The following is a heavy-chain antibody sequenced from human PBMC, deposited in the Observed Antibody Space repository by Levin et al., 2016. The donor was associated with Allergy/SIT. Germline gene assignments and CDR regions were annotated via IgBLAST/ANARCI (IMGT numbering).Heavy chain of an antibody. Sequence: WVRQAPGQGLEWMGRIIPILGIANYAQKFQGRVTITADKSTSTAYMELSSLRSEDTAVYYCASTRVGMVLDYWGQGTLVTVSS. J-gene: IGHJ4*02. CDR3: ASTRVGMVLDY. V-gene: IGHV1-69*02. CDR2: IIPILGIA. D-gene: IGHD2-8*01.